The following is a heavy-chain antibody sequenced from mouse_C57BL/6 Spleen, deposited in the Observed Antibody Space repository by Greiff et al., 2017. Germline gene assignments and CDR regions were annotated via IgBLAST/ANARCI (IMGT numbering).Heavy chain of an antibody. CDR3: ATDYYGSSGYFDV. Sequence: QVQLQQPGAELVMPGASVKLSCKASGYTFTSYWMHWVKQRPGQGLEWIGEIDPSDSYTNYNQKFKGKSTLTVDKSSSTAYMQLSSLTSEDSAVYYCATDYYGSSGYFDVWGTGTTVTVSS. CDR1: GYTFTSYW. J-gene: IGHJ1*03. CDR2: IDPSDSYT. V-gene: IGHV1-69*01. D-gene: IGHD1-1*01.